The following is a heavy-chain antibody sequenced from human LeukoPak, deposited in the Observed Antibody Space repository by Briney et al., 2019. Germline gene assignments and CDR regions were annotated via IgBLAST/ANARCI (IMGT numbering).Heavy chain of an antibody. CDR3: ARDRGGAVSDAFDI. V-gene: IGHV3-21*01. CDR1: GFTFSSYA. J-gene: IGHJ3*02. D-gene: IGHD2-21*01. CDR2: ISSSSSYI. Sequence: GGSLRLSCAASGFTFSSYAMSWVRQAPGKGLEWASSISSSSSYIYYADSVKGRFTISRDNAKNSLYLQMNSLRAEDTAVYYCARDRGGAVSDAFDIWGQGTMVTVSS.